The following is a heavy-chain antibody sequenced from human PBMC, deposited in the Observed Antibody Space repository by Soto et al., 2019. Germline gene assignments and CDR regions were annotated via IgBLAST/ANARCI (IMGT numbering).Heavy chain of an antibody. Sequence: QVQLVESGGGVVQPGRSLRLSCAASGFSLSSYGMHWVRQAPGKGLEWVAVIGFDGNNDYYADSVKGRFTVSRENSRNTLFLQMNSLRVEDTAVYYCAREIGYSRTWPSYWGQGTLVTVSS. J-gene: IGHJ4*02. V-gene: IGHV3-33*01. CDR3: AREIGYSRTWPSY. CDR1: GFSLSSYG. D-gene: IGHD6-13*01. CDR2: IGFDGNND.